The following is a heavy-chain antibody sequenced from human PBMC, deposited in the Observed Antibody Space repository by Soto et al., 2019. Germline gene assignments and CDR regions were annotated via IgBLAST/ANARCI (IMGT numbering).Heavy chain of an antibody. V-gene: IGHV3-30-3*01. CDR1: GLTFSSHA. CDR2: ISYDGNNK. J-gene: IGHJ3*02. Sequence: PGESLKISCVASGLTFSSHAMHWVRQAPGKGLEWVAVISYDGNNKNYADSVKGRFTISRDNSRNTLYLQLNSLRPEDTAVYYCATLIGAFDIWGQGTMVTVSS. CDR3: ATLIGAFDI.